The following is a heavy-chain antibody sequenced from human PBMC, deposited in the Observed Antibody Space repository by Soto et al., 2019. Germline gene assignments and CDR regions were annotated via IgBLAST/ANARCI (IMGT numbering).Heavy chain of an antibody. V-gene: IGHV4-39*07. CDR2: IYYSGST. J-gene: IGHJ6*02. Sequence: KTSETLSLTCTVSRGSISSGTNYWAWIRQPPGKGLEWIANIYYSGSTFYNPSLKSRVTISLDTSKNQFSLKLRSVIVADTAVYHCARFVRSCSATTCSTRADVWGQGITVTVSS. D-gene: IGHD2-2*01. CDR1: RGSISSGTNY. CDR3: ARFVRSCSATTCSTRADV.